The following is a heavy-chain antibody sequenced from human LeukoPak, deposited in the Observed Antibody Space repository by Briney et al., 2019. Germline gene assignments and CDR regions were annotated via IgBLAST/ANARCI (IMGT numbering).Heavy chain of an antibody. J-gene: IGHJ3*02. CDR1: GFTFSSYA. CDR2: ISGSGGST. D-gene: IGHD2-15*01. V-gene: IGHV3-23*01. CDR3: AQQVAAKVNAFDI. Sequence: PGGSLRLSCAASGFTFSSYAMSWVRQAPRKGLEWVSSISGSGGSTYYADSVKGRFTISRDNSKNTLYLQMNSLRAEDTAVYYCAQQVAAKVNAFDIWGQGTMVTVSS.